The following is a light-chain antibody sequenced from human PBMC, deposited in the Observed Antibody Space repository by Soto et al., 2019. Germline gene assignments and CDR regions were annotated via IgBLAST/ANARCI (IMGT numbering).Light chain of an antibody. J-gene: IGKJ1*01. Sequence: DIQMTQSPLSLSASVGDRVTITCRASQGILNYLALFQQKPGKAPKSLIYGASTLQSEVPSRFSGRRSGTDFTLTISSLQCEEFGTYSCQQYLYYPRTFGQGTRVEIK. CDR3: QQYLYYPRT. CDR2: GAS. CDR1: QGILNY. V-gene: IGKV1-16*01.